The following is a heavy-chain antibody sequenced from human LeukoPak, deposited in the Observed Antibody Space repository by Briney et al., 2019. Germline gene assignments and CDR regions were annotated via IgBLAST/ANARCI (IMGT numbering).Heavy chain of an antibody. CDR2: ITNGGSTI. CDR1: GFTFSDYN. V-gene: IGHV3-11*01. CDR3: ARSIGLTGGGVDV. J-gene: IGHJ6*02. D-gene: IGHD3-9*01. Sequence: GGSLRLSRAASGFTFSDYNMNWVRQAPGKGLEWVSYITNGGSTIHHADSVKGRFTISRDNAKKTLYLQMNSLRAEDTAVYYCARSIGLTGGGVDVWGQGTTVTVSS.